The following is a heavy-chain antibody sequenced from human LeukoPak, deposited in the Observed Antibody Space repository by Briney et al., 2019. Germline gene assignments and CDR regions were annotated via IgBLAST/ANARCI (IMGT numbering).Heavy chain of an antibody. CDR3: TKDPNGDYVGAFDP. D-gene: IGHD4-17*01. CDR2: ISGGHYPT. Sequence: GGSLRLSCAASGFSFSSFAMTWVRQAPGKGLEWVSSISGGHYPTYNTDSVKGRFTISRDNSKNTLYLQMNSLRAEDTAVYYCTKDPNGDYVGAFDPWGQGTLVTVSS. CDR1: GFSFSSFA. V-gene: IGHV3-23*01. J-gene: IGHJ5*02.